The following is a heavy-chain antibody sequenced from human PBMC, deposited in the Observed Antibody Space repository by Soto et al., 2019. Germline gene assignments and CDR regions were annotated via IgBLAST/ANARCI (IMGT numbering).Heavy chain of an antibody. CDR3: ARGRDGGAAN. Sequence: LQQWGAGLLKPSETLSLTCAVYGGSFSGYYWSWIRQPPGKGLEWIGEINPSGSTNYTPSLXXRATMSGDTPKNQFSLKRTSATAADTAVYYCARGRDGGAANWGQGTLVTVSS. J-gene: IGHJ4*02. CDR1: GGSFSGYY. CDR2: INPSGST. D-gene: IGHD4-17*01. V-gene: IGHV4-34*01.